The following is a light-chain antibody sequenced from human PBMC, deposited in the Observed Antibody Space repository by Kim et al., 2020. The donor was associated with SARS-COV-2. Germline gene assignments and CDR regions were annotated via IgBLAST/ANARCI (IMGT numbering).Light chain of an antibody. Sequence: VTIPCTGSSSNIGAGYDVHWYQQLPGTAPKLLIYGNSNRPSGVPDRFSGSKSGTSASLAITGLQAEDEADYYCQSYDSSLSGSRVFGVGTKVTVL. CDR2: GNS. J-gene: IGLJ1*01. CDR1: SSNIGAGYD. V-gene: IGLV1-40*01. CDR3: QSYDSSLSGSRV.